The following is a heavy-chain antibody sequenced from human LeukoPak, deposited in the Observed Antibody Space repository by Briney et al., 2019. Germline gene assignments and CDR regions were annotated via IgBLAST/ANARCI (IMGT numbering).Heavy chain of an antibody. CDR1: GGSFSGYY. CDR2: INHSGST. J-gene: IGHJ5*02. D-gene: IGHD3-10*01. Sequence: SETLSLTCAVYGGSFSGYYWSWIRQPPGMGLEWIGEINHSGSTNYNPSLKSRVTISVDTSKNQFSLKLSSVTAADTAVYYCARGAAIWFGAKGSFDPWGQGTLVTVSS. CDR3: ARGAAIWFGAKGSFDP. V-gene: IGHV4-34*01.